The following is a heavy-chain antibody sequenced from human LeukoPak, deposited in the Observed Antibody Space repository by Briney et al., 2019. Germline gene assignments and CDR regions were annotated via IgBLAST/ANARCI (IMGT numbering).Heavy chain of an antibody. J-gene: IGHJ4*02. CDR3: ARASNSGSYLGLFDY. Sequence: PSETLSLTCTVSGGSISSYYWSWIRQPPGKGLEWIGYIYYSGSTSYNPSLKSRVTISVDRSKNQFSLKLSSVTAADTAVYYCARASNSGSYLGLFDYWGQGTLVTVSS. CDR1: GGSISSYY. CDR2: IYYSGST. D-gene: IGHD1-26*01. V-gene: IGHV4-59*12.